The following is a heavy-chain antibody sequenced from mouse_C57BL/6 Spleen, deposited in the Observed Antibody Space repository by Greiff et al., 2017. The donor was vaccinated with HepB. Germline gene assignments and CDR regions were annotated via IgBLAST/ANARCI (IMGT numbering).Heavy chain of an antibody. CDR1: GFSLSTFGMG. V-gene: IGHV8-8*01. Sequence: VMLVESGPGILQPSQTLSLTCSFSGFSLSTFGMGVGWIRQPSGKGLEWLAHIWWDDDKYYNPALKSRLTISKDTSKNQVFLKIANVDTADTATYYCARIRIYDGYYNFDYWGQGTTLTVSS. J-gene: IGHJ2*01. D-gene: IGHD2-3*01. CDR3: ARIRIYDGYYNFDY. CDR2: IWWDDDK.